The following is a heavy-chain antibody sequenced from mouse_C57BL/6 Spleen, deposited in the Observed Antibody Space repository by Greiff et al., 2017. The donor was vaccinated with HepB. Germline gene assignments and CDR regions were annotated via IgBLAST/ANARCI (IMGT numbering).Heavy chain of an antibody. CDR2: IYPGDGDT. D-gene: IGHD2-4*01. J-gene: IGHJ3*01. CDR3: ARSRDYDGFAY. V-gene: IGHV1-80*01. Sequence: LVESGAELVKPGASVKISCKASGYAFSSYWMNWVKQRPGKGLEWIGQIYPGDGDTNYNGKFKGKATLTADKSSSTAYMQLSSLTSEDSAVYFCARSRDYDGFAYWGQGTLVTVSA. CDR1: GYAFSSYW.